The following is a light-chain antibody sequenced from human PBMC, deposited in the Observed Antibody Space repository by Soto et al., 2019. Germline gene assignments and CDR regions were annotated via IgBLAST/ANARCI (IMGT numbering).Light chain of an antibody. CDR3: QQRSNWPLT. CDR2: DAS. J-gene: IGKJ4*01. Sequence: EFVLTQSPGTLSLSPGERATLSCRASQTVRNNYLAWYQQKPGQAPRLLIYDASSRATGIPARFSGGGSGTDFTLTISSLEPEDFAVYYCQQRSNWPLTFGGGTKVDIK. V-gene: IGKV3D-20*02. CDR1: QTVRNNY.